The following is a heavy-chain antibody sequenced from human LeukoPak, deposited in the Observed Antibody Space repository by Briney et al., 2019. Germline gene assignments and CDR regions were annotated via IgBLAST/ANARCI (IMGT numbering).Heavy chain of an antibody. CDR1: GGSISSSSYY. CDR3: ARAYSELPRFDY. D-gene: IGHD1-26*01. V-gene: IGHV4-39*07. J-gene: IGHJ4*02. Sequence: PSETLSLTCTVSGGSISSSSYYWGWIRQPPGKGLEWIGNIYYSGSTYYNPSLKSRVTISADTSKNQFSLKLSSVTAADTAVYYCARAYSELPRFDYWGQGTLVTVSS. CDR2: IYYSGST.